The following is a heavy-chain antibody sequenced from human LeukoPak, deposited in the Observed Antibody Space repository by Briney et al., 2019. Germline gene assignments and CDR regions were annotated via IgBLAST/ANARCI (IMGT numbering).Heavy chain of an antibody. V-gene: IGHV3-11*06. Sequence: GGSLRLSCAAFGFTFSDYYMSWIRQAPGKGLEWVSYISSSSSYTNYADSVKGRFTISRDNAKNSLYLQMNSLRAEDTAVYYCARDRGDPLLWFGELFPDYWGQGTLVTVSS. CDR3: ARDRGDPLLWFGELFPDY. D-gene: IGHD3-10*01. CDR2: ISSSSSYT. CDR1: GFTFSDYY. J-gene: IGHJ4*02.